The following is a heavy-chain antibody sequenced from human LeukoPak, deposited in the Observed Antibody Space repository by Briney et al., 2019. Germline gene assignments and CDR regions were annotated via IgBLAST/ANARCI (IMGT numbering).Heavy chain of an antibody. CDR3: ARAYDFWSGYGDY. V-gene: IGHV3-33*01. D-gene: IGHD3-3*01. CDR2: IWYDGSNK. CDR1: GFTFSSYG. Sequence: GGSLRLSCAASGFTFSSYGMHRVRQAPGKGLEWVAVIWYDGSNKYYADSVKGRFTISRDNSKNTLYLQMNSLRAEDTAVYYCARAYDFWSGYGDYWGQGTLVTVSS. J-gene: IGHJ4*02.